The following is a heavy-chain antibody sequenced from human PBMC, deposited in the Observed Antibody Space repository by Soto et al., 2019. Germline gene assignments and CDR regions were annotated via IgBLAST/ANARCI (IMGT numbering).Heavy chain of an antibody. V-gene: IGHV3-33*01. J-gene: IGHJ6*02. CDR1: GFTFSSYG. CDR3: ARVLVPYYYYVMDV. D-gene: IGHD3-10*01. CDR2: IWYDGSNK. Sequence: AGGSLRLSCAASGFTFSSYGMHWVRQAPGKGLEWVAVIWYDGSNKYYADSVKGRFTISRDNSKNTLYLQMNSLRAEDTAVYYCARVLVPYYYYVMDVWAQGTTVTVSS.